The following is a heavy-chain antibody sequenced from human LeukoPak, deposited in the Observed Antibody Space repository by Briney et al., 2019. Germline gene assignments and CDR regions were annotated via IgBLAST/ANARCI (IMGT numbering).Heavy chain of an antibody. Sequence: PGGSLRLSCAASGFTFSSYSMNWVRQAPGKGLEWVSAISGSGGSSYYADSVKGRFTISRDNSKNTLYLQMNSLRAEDTAVYYCAKEREYYYDSSGYIDYWGQGTLVTVSS. J-gene: IGHJ4*02. CDR2: ISGSGGSS. CDR1: GFTFSSYS. CDR3: AKEREYYYDSSGYIDY. V-gene: IGHV3-23*01. D-gene: IGHD3-22*01.